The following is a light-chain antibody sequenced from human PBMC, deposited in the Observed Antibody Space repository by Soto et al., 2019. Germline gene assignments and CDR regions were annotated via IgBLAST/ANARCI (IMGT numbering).Light chain of an antibody. Sequence: QSVLTQPASVSGSPGQSITISCAGTSADVGAFDYVSWYQHHPGKVPKLMIFDVSDRPSGVSTRFSGSKSANMASLTISGLQPDDEADYCCAAYTTSSTLVFGGGTKVTVL. V-gene: IGLV2-14*03. CDR2: DVS. CDR3: AAYTTSSTLV. CDR1: SADVGAFDY. J-gene: IGLJ3*02.